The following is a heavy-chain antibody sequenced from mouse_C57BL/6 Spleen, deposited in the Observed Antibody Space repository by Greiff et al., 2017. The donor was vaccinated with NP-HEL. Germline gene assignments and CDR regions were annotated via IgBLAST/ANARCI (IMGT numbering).Heavy chain of an antibody. D-gene: IGHD2-12*01. J-gene: IGHJ4*01. CDR3: ARGHYSPSYYAMDY. CDR2: IYPGDGDT. Sequence: QVQLKESGPELVKPGASVKISCKASGHAFSSSWMNWVKQRPGKGLEWIGRIYPGDGDTNYNGKFKGKATLTADKSSSTAYMQLSSLTSEDSAVYFCARGHYSPSYYAMDYWGQGTSVTVSS. V-gene: IGHV1-82*01. CDR1: GHAFSSSW.